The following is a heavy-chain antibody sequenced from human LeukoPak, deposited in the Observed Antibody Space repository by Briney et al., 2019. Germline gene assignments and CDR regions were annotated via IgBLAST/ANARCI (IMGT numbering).Heavy chain of an antibody. CDR1: GGSISSYY. CDR3: ARTYYYDSGGFLNHWFDP. D-gene: IGHD3-22*01. J-gene: IGHJ5*02. CDR2: VYDSGST. Sequence: PSETLSLTCTVSGGSISSYYWSWIRQPPGTGLEWIGYVYDSGSTNYNPSLKSRVTISVDTSKNQFSLKLSSVTAADTALYYCARTYYYDSGGFLNHWFDPWGQGTLVTVSS. V-gene: IGHV4-59*08.